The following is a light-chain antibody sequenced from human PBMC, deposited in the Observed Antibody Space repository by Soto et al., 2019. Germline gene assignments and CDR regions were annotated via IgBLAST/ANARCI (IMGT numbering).Light chain of an antibody. V-gene: IGKV1-33*01. CDR2: DAS. J-gene: IGKJ3*01. Sequence: DIQMTQSPSSLSASVRDRVTITCQASQDISNYLNWYQQKPGKAPKLLICDASNLEPGVPSRFSGSGSGTDFTFTISSLQPEDIATYYCQQYDHLPFNFGPGTKVDIK. CDR1: QDISNY. CDR3: QQYDHLPFN.